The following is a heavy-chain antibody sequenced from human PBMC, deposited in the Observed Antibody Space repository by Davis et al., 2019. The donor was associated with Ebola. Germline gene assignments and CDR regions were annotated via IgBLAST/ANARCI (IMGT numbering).Heavy chain of an antibody. CDR2: ISAYNGNT. J-gene: IGHJ5*02. CDR1: GYTFTSYG. V-gene: IGHV1-18*01. Sequence: AASVKVSCKASGYTFTSYGISWVRQAPGQGLEWMGWISAYNGNTNYAQKLQGRVTMTTDTSTSTAYMELRSLRSDDTAVYYCARGYYDSSGYYYWFDPWGQGTLVTVSS. D-gene: IGHD3-22*01. CDR3: ARGYYDSSGYYYWFDP.